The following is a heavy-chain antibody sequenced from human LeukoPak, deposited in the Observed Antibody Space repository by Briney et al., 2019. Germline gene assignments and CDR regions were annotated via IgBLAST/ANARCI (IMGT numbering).Heavy chain of an antibody. CDR3: AGQLSCSSTSCYDEAADY. CDR1: GYTFTGYY. V-gene: IGHV1-2*06. Sequence: RASVKVSCKASGYTFTGYYMHWVRQAPGQGLEWMGRINPNSGGTNYAQKFQGRVTMTRDTSISTAYMELSRLRSDDTAVYYCAGQLSCSSTSCYDEAADYGGQGTLVTVSS. J-gene: IGHJ4*02. CDR2: INPNSGGT. D-gene: IGHD2-2*01.